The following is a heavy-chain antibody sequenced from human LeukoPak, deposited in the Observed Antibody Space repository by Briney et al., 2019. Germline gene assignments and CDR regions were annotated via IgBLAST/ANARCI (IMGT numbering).Heavy chain of an antibody. V-gene: IGHV1-2*02. CDR3: ARDLVVLSSRGLCYFDY. J-gene: IGHJ4*02. CDR2: INPNSGGT. CDR1: GYTFTGYY. Sequence: GASVKVSCKASGYTFTGYYMHWVRQAPGQGLEWMGWINPNSGGTNYAQKFQGRVTMTRDTSISTAYMELSRLRSDDTAVYYCARDLVVLSSRGLCYFDYWGQGTLVTVSS. D-gene: IGHD2-15*01.